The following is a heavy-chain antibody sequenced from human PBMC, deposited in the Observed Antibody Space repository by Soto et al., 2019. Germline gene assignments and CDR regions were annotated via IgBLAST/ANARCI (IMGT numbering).Heavy chain of an antibody. J-gene: IGHJ4*02. V-gene: IGHV3-23*01. Sequence: LRLSCAASGFTFSSYAMSWVRQAPGKGLEWVSAISGSGGSTYYADSVKGRFTISRDNSKNTLYLQMNSLRAEDTAVYYCAKGQEVPAGAGIAARRFDYWGQGTLVTVSS. CDR3: AKGQEVPAGAGIAARRFDY. D-gene: IGHD6-6*01. CDR2: ISGSGGST. CDR1: GFTFSSYA.